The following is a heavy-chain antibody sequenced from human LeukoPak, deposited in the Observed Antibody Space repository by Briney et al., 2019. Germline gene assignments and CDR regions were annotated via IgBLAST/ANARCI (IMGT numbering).Heavy chain of an antibody. D-gene: IGHD3-3*01. J-gene: IGHJ4*02. Sequence: SVKVSCKASGGTFSSYAISWVRQAPGQGLEWMGRIIPILGIANYAQKFQGRVTITADKSTSTAYMELSSLRSEDTAVYYCARDSYDFWSGLMDYWGQGTLVTVSS. V-gene: IGHV1-69*04. CDR1: GGTFSSYA. CDR2: IIPILGIA. CDR3: ARDSYDFWSGLMDY.